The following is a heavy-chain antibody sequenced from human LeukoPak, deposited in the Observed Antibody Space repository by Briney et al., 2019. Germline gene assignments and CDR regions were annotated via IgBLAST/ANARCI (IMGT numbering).Heavy chain of an antibody. CDR2: MRYDGKEE. Sequence: GGSLRLSCTASGFSFRSYGMHWVRQTAGRGLEWLAFMRYDGKEEYYADAVKGRITISRDNSKNTLFLQMNSLRTEDTALYARDQGMNTGWRGDFDFWGQGALVTVSS. CDR1: GFSFRSYG. D-gene: IGHD6-19*01. J-gene: IGHJ4*02. V-gene: IGHV3-30*02. CDR3: DQGMNTGWRGDFDF.